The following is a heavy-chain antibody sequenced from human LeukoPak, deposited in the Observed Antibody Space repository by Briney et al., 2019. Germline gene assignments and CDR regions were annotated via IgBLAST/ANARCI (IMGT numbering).Heavy chain of an antibody. CDR1: GFTFSDYS. D-gene: IGHD2-15*01. V-gene: IGHV3-21*01. CDR2: ISTGFTYV. Sequence: GGSLRLSCAASGFTFSDYSMNWVRQAPGKGLEWVSSISTGFTYVYYADSVKGGFTISRDNAKNSLYLQMNSLRAEDTAVYYCARDGLRYWRGGSCANWFDPWGQGTLVTVSS. J-gene: IGHJ5*02. CDR3: ARDGLRYWRGGSCANWFDP.